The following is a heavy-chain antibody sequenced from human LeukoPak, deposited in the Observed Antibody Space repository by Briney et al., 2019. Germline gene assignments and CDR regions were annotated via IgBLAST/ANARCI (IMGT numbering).Heavy chain of an antibody. D-gene: IGHD6-6*01. V-gene: IGHV3-48*01. CDR3: AREYSSSSLAVSDY. CDR1: GFTFSSYS. J-gene: IGHJ4*02. Sequence: PGGSLXLSCAASGFTFSSYSMNWVRQAPGKGLEWVSYISSSSSTIYYTDSVKGRFTISRDNAKNSLYLQMNSLRAEDTAVYYCAREYSSSSLAVSDYWGQGTLVTVSS. CDR2: ISSSSSTI.